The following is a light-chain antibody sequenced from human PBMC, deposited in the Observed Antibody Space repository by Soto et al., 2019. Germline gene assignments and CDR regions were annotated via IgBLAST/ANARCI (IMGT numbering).Light chain of an antibody. CDR3: CSFAGSSTFDV. CDR2: EVN. CDR1: SSDVGSYDL. Sequence: QSVLTQPASVSGSPGQSITISCTGTSSDVGSYDLVSWYQQHPGKAPKLIIYEVNKRPSGVSNRFSGSKSGNTASLKISGLQAEDEADYHCCSFAGSSTFDVFATGTKVTVL. V-gene: IGLV2-23*02. J-gene: IGLJ1*01.